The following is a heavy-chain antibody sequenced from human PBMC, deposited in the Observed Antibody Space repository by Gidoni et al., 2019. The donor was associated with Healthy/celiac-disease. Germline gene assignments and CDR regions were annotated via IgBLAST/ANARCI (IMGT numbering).Heavy chain of an antibody. CDR2: MNPNSGNT. J-gene: IGHJ1*01. D-gene: IGHD1-7*01. CDR1: GNTCTSYD. CDR3: ARGQYNWNYAYFQH. V-gene: IGHV1-8*01. Sequence: QVQLVQAGAEVKNPGASVKVSCKASGNTCTSYDINWVRQATGQGLEWMGWMNPNSGNTGYAQKFQGRVTMTRNTSISTAYMELSSLRSEDTAVYYCARGQYNWNYAYFQHWGQGTLVTVSS.